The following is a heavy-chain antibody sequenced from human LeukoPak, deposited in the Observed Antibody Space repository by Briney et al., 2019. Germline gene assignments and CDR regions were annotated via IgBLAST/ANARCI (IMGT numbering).Heavy chain of an antibody. V-gene: IGHV3-48*04. Sequence: GGSLRLSCAASGFTFSSYSMNWVRQAPGKGLEWVSYISSSSSTIYYAESVKGRFTISRDNFKSSLHLQMNSLRTEDTALYYCAKGQYCSSTSCFMAFDYWGQGTLVTVSS. CDR2: ISSSSSTI. CDR3: AKGQYCSSTSCFMAFDY. D-gene: IGHD2-2*01. J-gene: IGHJ4*02. CDR1: GFTFSSYS.